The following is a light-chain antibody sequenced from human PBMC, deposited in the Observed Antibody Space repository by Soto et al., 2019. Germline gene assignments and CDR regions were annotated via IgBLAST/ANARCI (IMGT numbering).Light chain of an antibody. CDR3: EQYAGSPPRFT. J-gene: IGKJ3*01. CDR1: QSVTSGY. Sequence: EIVLTQSPGNLSLSPGERATLSCRASQSVTSGYLAWYQQKPGQAPSLLIYGTSFRATGIPDRFSASGSGTDFTLTISRLEPEDFAVYYCEQYAGSPPRFTLGPGTRVDIK. CDR2: GTS. V-gene: IGKV3-20*01.